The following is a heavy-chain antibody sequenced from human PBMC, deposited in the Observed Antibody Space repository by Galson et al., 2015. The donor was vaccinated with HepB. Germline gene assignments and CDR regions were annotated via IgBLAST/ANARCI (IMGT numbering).Heavy chain of an antibody. Sequence: SLRLSCAASGFTFSSYAMSWVRQAPGKGLEWVSAISGSGGSTYYADSVKGRFTISRDNSKNTLYLQMNSLRAEDTAAYYCAKGRPQYYYDSSSILDAFDIWGQGTMVTVSS. J-gene: IGHJ3*02. CDR2: ISGSGGST. V-gene: IGHV3-23*01. CDR1: GFTFSSYA. D-gene: IGHD3-22*01. CDR3: AKGRPQYYYDSSSILDAFDI.